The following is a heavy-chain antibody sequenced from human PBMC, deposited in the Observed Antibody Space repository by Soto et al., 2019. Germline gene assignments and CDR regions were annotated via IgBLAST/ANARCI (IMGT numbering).Heavy chain of an antibody. CDR1: GFTVSSNY. Sequence: GGSLRLSCAASGFTVSSNYMSWVRQAPGKGLEWVSVIYSGGSTYYADSVKGRFTISRHNSKNTLYLQMNSLRAEDTAVYYCARESYGSGSYKRSNYYYMDVWGKGTTVTVSS. D-gene: IGHD3-10*01. CDR3: ARESYGSGSYKRSNYYYMDV. V-gene: IGHV3-53*04. CDR2: IYSGGST. J-gene: IGHJ6*03.